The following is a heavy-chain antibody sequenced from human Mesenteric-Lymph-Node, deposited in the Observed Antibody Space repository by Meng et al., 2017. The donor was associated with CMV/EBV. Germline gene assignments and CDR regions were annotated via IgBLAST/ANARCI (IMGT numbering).Heavy chain of an antibody. V-gene: IGHV4-34*01. Sequence: SETLSLTCGVYGGSFSGYYWSRIRQPPGKGLEWIGEINHGGSIYYNPSLKSRVTISVDTSKNQFSLKVNSVTAADTAVYYCAKGGVYSSSYWYFFGMDVWGQGTTVTVSS. CDR2: INHGGSI. CDR1: GGSFSGYY. D-gene: IGHD2-15*01. J-gene: IGHJ6*02. CDR3: AKGGVYSSSYWYFFGMDV.